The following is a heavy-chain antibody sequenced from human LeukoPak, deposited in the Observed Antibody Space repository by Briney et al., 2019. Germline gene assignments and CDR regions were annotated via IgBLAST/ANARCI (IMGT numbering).Heavy chain of an antibody. CDR3: SRQQLVFDC. D-gene: IGHD6-13*01. CDR2: IKSKSDGGTT. J-gene: IGHJ4*02. CDR1: GFTFSNAW. V-gene: IGHV3-15*01. Sequence: PGGSLRLSCAASGFTFSNAWMSWVRQAPGKGLEWVGHIKSKSDGGTTDYAAPVKGRFTISREDSKNTLYLQMNSLKTEDTAVYYCSRQQLVFDCWGQGTLVTVSS.